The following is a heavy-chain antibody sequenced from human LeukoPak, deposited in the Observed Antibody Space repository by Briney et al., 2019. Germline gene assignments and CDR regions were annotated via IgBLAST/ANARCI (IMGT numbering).Heavy chain of an antibody. J-gene: IGHJ3*02. CDR3: ARQGSGTYYAAFDI. D-gene: IGHD1-26*01. Sequence: SETLSLTCTASGGSISSSSYYWVWIRQPPGKGLEWIGTIYYSGSTYYNPSLKSRVTMSVDTSKNHFSLKLSSVTAADTAVYYCARQGSGTYYAAFDIWGQGTMVTVSS. CDR2: IYYSGST. V-gene: IGHV4-39*01. CDR1: GGSISSSSYY.